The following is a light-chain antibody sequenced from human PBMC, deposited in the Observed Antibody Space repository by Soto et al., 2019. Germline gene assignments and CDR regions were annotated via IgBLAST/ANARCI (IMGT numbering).Light chain of an antibody. V-gene: IGLV2-11*01. Sequence: QSALTQPRSVSGSPGQSVTISCTGTSSDVGGYNYVSWYQQHPGKAPKLMIYDVSKRPSGVPDRFSGSKSGNTASLTISALQAEDEAGYYCCSYAGSYTYVFGTGTKLTVL. CDR3: CSYAGSYTYV. J-gene: IGLJ1*01. CDR2: DVS. CDR1: SSDVGGYNY.